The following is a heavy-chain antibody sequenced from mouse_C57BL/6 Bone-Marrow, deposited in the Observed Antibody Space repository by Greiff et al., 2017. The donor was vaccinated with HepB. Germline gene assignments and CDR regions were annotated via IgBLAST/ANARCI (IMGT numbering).Heavy chain of an antibody. V-gene: IGHV1-42*01. Sequence: EVQLQQSGPELVKPGASVKISCKASGYSFTGYYMNWVKQSPEKSLEWIGEINPSTGGTTYNQKFKAKATLTVDKSSSTAYMQLKSLTSEDSAVYYCARTTDWYFDVWGTGTTVTVSS. CDR3: ARTTDWYFDV. D-gene: IGHD1-1*01. CDR2: INPSTGGT. J-gene: IGHJ1*03. CDR1: GYSFTGYY.